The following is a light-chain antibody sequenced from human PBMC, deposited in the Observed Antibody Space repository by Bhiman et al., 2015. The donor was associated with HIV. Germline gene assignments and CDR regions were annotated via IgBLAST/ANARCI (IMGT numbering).Light chain of an antibody. CDR3: GTWDSSLRAVV. CDR1: TTNIGAGYD. J-gene: IGLJ2*01. V-gene: IGLV1-51*01. Sequence: QSVLTQPPAVSGAPGQRVSISCTGTTTNIGAGYDVHWYRHLPGTAPKLLIYDNNKRPSGIPDRFSGSKSGTSATLGITGLQTGDEADYYCGTWDSSLRAVVFGGGTKVTVL. CDR2: DNN.